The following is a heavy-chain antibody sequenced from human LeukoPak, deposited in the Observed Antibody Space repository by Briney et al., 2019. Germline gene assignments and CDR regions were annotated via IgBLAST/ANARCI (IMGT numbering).Heavy chain of an antibody. CDR3: AKVDYSSGWYGFFDS. CDR2: ISYHGSDK. CDR1: GFTFNSYG. V-gene: IGHV3-30*18. Sequence: RSGGSLRLSCTASGFTFNSYGMHWVRQAPGKGLEWVAFISYHGSDKYYADSVKGRFTISRDNSKNTLDLQMNNLRAEDTAMYYCAKVDYSSGWYGFFDSWGQGTLVTVSS. D-gene: IGHD6-19*01. J-gene: IGHJ4*02.